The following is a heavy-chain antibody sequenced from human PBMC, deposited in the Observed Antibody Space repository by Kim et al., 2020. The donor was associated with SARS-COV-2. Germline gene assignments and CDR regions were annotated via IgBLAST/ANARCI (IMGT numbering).Heavy chain of an antibody. Sequence: GGSLRLSCAASGFTFSSYAMHWVRQAPGKGLEWVAVISYDGSNKYYADSVKGRFTISRDNSKNTLYLQMNSLRAEDTAVYYCARDRSIVGATSGYYYYYGMDVWGQGTTVTVSS. J-gene: IGHJ6*02. V-gene: IGHV3-30-3*01. CDR2: ISYDGSNK. CDR1: GFTFSSYA. D-gene: IGHD1-26*01. CDR3: ARDRSIVGATSGYYYYYGMDV.